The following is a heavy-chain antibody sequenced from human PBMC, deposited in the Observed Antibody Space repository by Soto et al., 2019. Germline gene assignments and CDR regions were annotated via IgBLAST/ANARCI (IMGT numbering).Heavy chain of an antibody. Sequence: QVHLVQSGAEVKQPGASVKVSCKASGYTFSVYHMHWVRQAPGQGLERMGWAHPNSGGINYAQSFEGRVTMTRDTSINTAYMELSRLTSDDTAVYYCAKELQRGMDVWGQGTTVTVSS. CDR1: GYTFSVYH. J-gene: IGHJ6*02. D-gene: IGHD4-4*01. V-gene: IGHV1-2*02. CDR3: AKELQRGMDV. CDR2: AHPNSGGI.